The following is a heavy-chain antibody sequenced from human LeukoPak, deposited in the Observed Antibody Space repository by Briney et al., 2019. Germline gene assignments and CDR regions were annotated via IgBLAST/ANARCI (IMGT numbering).Heavy chain of an antibody. CDR3: ARDVIVVVPAATEVPNGMDV. CDR2: ISAYNGNT. CDR1: GYTFTSYG. J-gene: IGHJ6*04. D-gene: IGHD2-2*01. V-gene: IGHV1-18*04. Sequence: GASVKVSCKASGYTFTSYGISWVRQAPGQGLEWIGWISAYNGNTNYAQKLQGRVTMTTDTSTSTAYMELRSLRSDDTAVYYCARDVIVVVPAATEVPNGMDVWSKGTTVTVSS.